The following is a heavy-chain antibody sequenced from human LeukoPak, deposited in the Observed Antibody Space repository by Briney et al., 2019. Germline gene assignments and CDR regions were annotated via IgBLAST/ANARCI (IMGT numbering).Heavy chain of an antibody. CDR3: ARTIRGY. D-gene: IGHD3-10*01. V-gene: IGHV3-7*03. CDR1: GFTFSNYW. J-gene: IGHJ4*02. Sequence: PGGSLRLSCAASGFTFSNYWMSWVRQAPGKGLEWVANIKEDGSEKHYVDSVKGRFTISRDNAKNSLYLQMNSLRVKDTAVYYCARTIRGYWGQGTLVTVSS. CDR2: IKEDGSEK.